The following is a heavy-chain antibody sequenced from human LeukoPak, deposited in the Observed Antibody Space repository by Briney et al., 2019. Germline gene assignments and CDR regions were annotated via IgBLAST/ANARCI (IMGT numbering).Heavy chain of an antibody. CDR3: ARGSEDIVVVPAANKADYYYYMDV. Sequence: SETLSLTCAVYGESFSGYYWNWIRQPPGKGLEWIGEINHSGSTNYNPSLKSRVTISVDTSKNQFFLKLSSVTAADTAVYYCARGSEDIVVVPAANKADYYYYMDVWGKGTTVTVSS. CDR2: INHSGST. D-gene: IGHD2-2*01. V-gene: IGHV4-34*01. CDR1: GESFSGYY. J-gene: IGHJ6*03.